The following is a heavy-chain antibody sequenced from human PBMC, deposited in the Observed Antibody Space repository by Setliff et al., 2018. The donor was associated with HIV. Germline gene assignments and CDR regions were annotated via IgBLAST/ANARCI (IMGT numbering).Heavy chain of an antibody. CDR2: VSYSGST. CDR1: SGSISGYY. Sequence: SETLSLTCRVSSGSISGYYWSWVRQPPGRGLEWIGYVSYSGSTSYNPYLNSRVTMSVDTSRDQFSLKLSSVTAADTAVYYCARTRGRAPVSYYFDNWGQGRPVTVSS. D-gene: IGHD2-2*01. CDR3: ARTRGRAPVSYYFDN. J-gene: IGHJ4*02. V-gene: IGHV4-59*01.